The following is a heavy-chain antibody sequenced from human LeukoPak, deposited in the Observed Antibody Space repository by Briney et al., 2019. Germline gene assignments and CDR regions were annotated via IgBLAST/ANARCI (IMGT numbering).Heavy chain of an antibody. V-gene: IGHV1-2*02. D-gene: IGHD5-24*01. CDR3: ARSDGYNHPFDY. Sequence: ASVKVSCKASGYTFTSYGISWVRQAPGQGLEWMGWINPNSGGTNYAQKFQGRVTMTRDTSISTAYMELSRLRSDDTAVYYCARSDGYNHPFDYWGQGTLVTVSS. CDR1: GYTFTSYG. J-gene: IGHJ4*02. CDR2: INPNSGGT.